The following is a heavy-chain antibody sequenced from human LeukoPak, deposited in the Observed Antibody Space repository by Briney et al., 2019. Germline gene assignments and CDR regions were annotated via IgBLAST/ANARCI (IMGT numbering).Heavy chain of an antibody. CDR2: IIPIFGTA. CDR1: GDTFSSYA. J-gene: IGHJ4*02. CDR3: ARAPDYGDYVRFDY. Sequence: SVKVSCKASGDTFSSYAISWVRQAPGQGLEWMGGIIPIFGTANYAQKFQGRVTITADESTSTAYMELSSLRSEDTAVYYCARAPDYGDYVRFDYWGQGTPVTVSS. D-gene: IGHD4-17*01. V-gene: IGHV1-69*01.